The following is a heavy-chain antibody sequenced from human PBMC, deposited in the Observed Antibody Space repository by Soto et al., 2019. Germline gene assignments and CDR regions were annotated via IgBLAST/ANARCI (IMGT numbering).Heavy chain of an antibody. J-gene: IGHJ6*02. CDR1: GYTFTSYA. CDR2: INAGNGNT. CDR3: ARDLRFNFDGSNRLYYYYGMDV. Sequence: GASVKVSCKASGYTFTSYAMHWVRQAPGQRLEWMGWINAGNGNTKYSQKFQGRVTITRDTSASTAYMGLSSLRSEDTAVYYCARDLRFNFDGSNRLYYYYGMDVWGQGTTVTVSS. D-gene: IGHD3-9*01. V-gene: IGHV1-3*01.